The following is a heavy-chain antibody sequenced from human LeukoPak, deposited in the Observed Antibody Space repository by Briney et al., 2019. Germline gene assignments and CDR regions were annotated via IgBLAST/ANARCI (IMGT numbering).Heavy chain of an antibody. Sequence: PGGSLRLSCAASGFTFSNYGMHWVRQAPGKGLEWVALIWSDGSNKYYAHSVKGRFTISRDNTRNTLFLQMDSLRAEDTAVYYCARDPGVRWLVGFDYWGQGTLVTVSS. V-gene: IGHV3-33*01. CDR2: IWSDGSNK. D-gene: IGHD6-19*01. CDR3: ARDPGVRWLVGFDY. CDR1: GFTFSNYG. J-gene: IGHJ4*02.